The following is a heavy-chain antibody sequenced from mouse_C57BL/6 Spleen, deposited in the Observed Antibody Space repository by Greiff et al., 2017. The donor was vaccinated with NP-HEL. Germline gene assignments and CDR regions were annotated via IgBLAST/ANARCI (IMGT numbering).Heavy chain of an antibody. V-gene: IGHV1-55*01. CDR1: GYTFTSYW. Sequence: QVQLQQSGAELVKPGASVKMSCKASGYTFTSYWITWVKQRPGQGLEWIGDIYPGSGSTKYNEKFKSKATLTVDTSSSTAYMQLSSLTSEDSAVYYCARAYYSNYWYFDVWGTGTTVTVSS. J-gene: IGHJ1*03. CDR3: ARAYYSNYWYFDV. CDR2: IYPGSGST. D-gene: IGHD2-5*01.